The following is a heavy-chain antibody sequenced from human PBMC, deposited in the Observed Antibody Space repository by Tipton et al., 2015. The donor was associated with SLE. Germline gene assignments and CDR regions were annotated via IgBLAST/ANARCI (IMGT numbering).Heavy chain of an antibody. Sequence: TLSLTCTVSGGSISISTYYWGWIRQPPGKGLEWIGSVNDRGSTYYNPSLKSRVTISVDTSKNQFSLKLSSVTAADTALYYCASRPTSRPVAGSGWGQGTLVTVSS. D-gene: IGHD6-19*01. CDR2: VNDRGST. J-gene: IGHJ4*02. CDR3: ASRPTSRPVAGSG. V-gene: IGHV4-39*07. CDR1: GGSISISTYY.